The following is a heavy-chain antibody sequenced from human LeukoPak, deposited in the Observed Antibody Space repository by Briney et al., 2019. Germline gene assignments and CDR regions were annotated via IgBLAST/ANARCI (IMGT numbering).Heavy chain of an antibody. V-gene: IGHV4-59*01. J-gene: IGHJ4*02. CDR1: GGSISPYY. D-gene: IGHD5-24*01. CDR3: ARGARREGYNFDY. CDR2: IYYSGST. Sequence: PSETLSLTCTVSGGSISPYYWSWIRQAPGKGLEWIGYIYYSGSTNYNPSLKSRVTISVDTSKNQFSLKLSSVTAADTAIYHCARGARREGYNFDYWGQGTLVTVSS.